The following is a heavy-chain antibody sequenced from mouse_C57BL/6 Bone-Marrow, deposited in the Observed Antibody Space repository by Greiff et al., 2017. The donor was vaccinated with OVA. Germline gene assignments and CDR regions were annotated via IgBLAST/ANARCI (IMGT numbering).Heavy chain of an antibody. V-gene: IGHV1-75*01. CDR1: GYTFTDYY. Sequence: VELQQSGPELVKPGASVKISCKASGYTFTDYYINWVKQRPGQGLEWIGWIFPGSGSTYYNEKFKGKATLTVDKSSSTAYMLLSSLTSEDSAVYFCARENGVNYYAMDYWGQGTSVTVSS. CDR3: ARENGVNYYAMDY. CDR2: IFPGSGST. D-gene: IGHD2-2*01. J-gene: IGHJ4*01.